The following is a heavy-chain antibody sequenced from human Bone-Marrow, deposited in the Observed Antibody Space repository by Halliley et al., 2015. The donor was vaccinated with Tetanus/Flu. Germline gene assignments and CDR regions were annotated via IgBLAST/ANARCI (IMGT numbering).Heavy chain of an antibody. CDR2: IYDIGIT. J-gene: IGHJ5*02. D-gene: IGHD3-10*01. CDR3: ARGRPSDTWFINWFDP. CDR1: GGSIRRDY. V-gene: IGHV4-59*01. Sequence: LRLSCTVSGGSIRRDYWSWIRQTPGKGLEWIGYIYDIGITNYNPSLRRRVTMSLDTSNNQFSLRLRSVTTADAAVYYCARGRPSDTWFINWFDPWGQGTLVTVSS.